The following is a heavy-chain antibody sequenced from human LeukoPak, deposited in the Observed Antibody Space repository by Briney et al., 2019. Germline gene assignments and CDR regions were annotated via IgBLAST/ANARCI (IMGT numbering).Heavy chain of an antibody. J-gene: IGHJ6*03. CDR2: IGTGSDT. Sequence: SGGSLRLSCAASGFTFSSFDMHWVRQPTGQGLEWVSTIGTGSDTYYPGSVEGRFTLSRDNAKNSLYLQMNSLTAGDMAVYYCVIGPPRGKYYYMDVWGKGTTVTVSS. CDR1: GFTFSSFD. V-gene: IGHV3-13*01. D-gene: IGHD1-1*01. CDR3: VIGPPRGKYYYMDV.